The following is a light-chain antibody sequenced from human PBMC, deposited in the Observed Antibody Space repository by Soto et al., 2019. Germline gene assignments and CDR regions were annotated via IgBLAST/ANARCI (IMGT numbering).Light chain of an antibody. J-gene: IGLJ1*01. Sequence: QSVLTQPPSASGTPGQGVTISCSGSSSNIGSKTVNWYQQLPGTAPKLLMYSNTQRPSGVPDRFSGSKSGTSASLAISGLQSDDEAGYYCAAWDVRLNGYVFGTGTKVTVL. CDR1: SSNIGSKT. CDR2: SNT. V-gene: IGLV1-44*01. CDR3: AAWDVRLNGYV.